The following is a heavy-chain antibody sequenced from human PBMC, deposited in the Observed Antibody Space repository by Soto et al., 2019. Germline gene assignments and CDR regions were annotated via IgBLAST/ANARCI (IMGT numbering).Heavy chain of an antibody. CDR1: GYTFTKYY. CDR2: INPSGGAT. V-gene: IGHV1-46*01. Sequence: ASVKVSCKASGYTFTKYYIHWVRQAPGQGLQWLGIINPSGGATTYAQKFQGRVTMTRDTSTSTVFLELRSLRSEDTAIFYCATSRGLCDYGSTWGPGTLVTVSS. CDR3: ATSRGLCDYGST. J-gene: IGHJ5*02. D-gene: IGHD4-17*01.